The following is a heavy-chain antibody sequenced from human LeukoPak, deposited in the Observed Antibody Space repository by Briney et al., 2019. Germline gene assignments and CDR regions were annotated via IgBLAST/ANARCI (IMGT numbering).Heavy chain of an antibody. CDR2: IKPDGSGK. Sequence: GGSLRLSCAASGLTFTDYWMNWVRLAPGRGLEWLANIKPDGSGKYYVDSVKGRFAISRDNAKNEVYLEMNSLRAEDTGVYYCSGRDSSRSPRAYWGQGTLVSVSS. D-gene: IGHD2-2*01. CDR1: GLTFTDYW. V-gene: IGHV3-7*01. CDR3: SGRDSSRSPRAY. J-gene: IGHJ4*02.